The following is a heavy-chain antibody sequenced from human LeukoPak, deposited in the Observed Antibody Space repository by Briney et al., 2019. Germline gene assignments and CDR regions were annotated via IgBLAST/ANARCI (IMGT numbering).Heavy chain of an antibody. J-gene: IGHJ4*02. Sequence: SETLSLTCTVSGGSISSYYWSWIRQPPGKGLEWIGYIYYSGSTNYNPSPKSRVTISVDTSKNQFSLKLSSVTAADTAVYYCAREYCSGGSCYAFDYWGQGTLVTVSS. V-gene: IGHV4-59*01. D-gene: IGHD2-15*01. CDR1: GGSISSYY. CDR2: IYYSGST. CDR3: AREYCSGGSCYAFDY.